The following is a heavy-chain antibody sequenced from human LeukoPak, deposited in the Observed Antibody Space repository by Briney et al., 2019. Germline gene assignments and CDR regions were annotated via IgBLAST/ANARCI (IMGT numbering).Heavy chain of an antibody. V-gene: IGHV3-30*18. CDR2: ISYDGSNK. Sequence: GGSLRLSCAASGFTFSNYDRHWVRQAPGKGLEWGAVISYDGSNKYYADSVKGRFTISRDNSKNTLCLQMDSLRAEDTAVFYCAKHLGEGYCSGGSCFSGFNYWGQGTLVTVSS. CDR1: GFTFSNYD. J-gene: IGHJ4*02. CDR3: AKHLGEGYCSGGSCFSGFNY. D-gene: IGHD2-15*01.